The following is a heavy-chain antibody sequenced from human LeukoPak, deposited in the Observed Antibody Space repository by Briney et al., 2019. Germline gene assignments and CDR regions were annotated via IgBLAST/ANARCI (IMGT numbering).Heavy chain of an antibody. D-gene: IGHD3-22*01. V-gene: IGHV4-59*12. CDR2: IYYSGST. CDR3: ARDGPYDSGVFHL. Sequence: SETLSLTCTVSGGSISSYYWSSIRQPPGKGLEWIGYIYYSGSTNYNPSLKSRVTLSVDTPKNQFSLQLNSVTAADTAVYFCARDGPYDSGVFHLWGQGTMVTVSS. CDR1: GGSISSYY. J-gene: IGHJ3*01.